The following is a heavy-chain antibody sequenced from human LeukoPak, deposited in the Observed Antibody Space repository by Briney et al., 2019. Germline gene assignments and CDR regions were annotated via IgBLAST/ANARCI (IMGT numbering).Heavy chain of an antibody. Sequence: GGSLRLSCAASGFTFDDYGMSWVRQAPGKGLEWVSYISSSGSTIYYADSVKGRFTISRDNAKNSLYLQMNSLRAEDTAVYYCAKDLIKAHIVVVVAATYYDYWGQGTLVTVSS. J-gene: IGHJ4*02. CDR3: AKDLIKAHIVVVVAATYYDY. CDR2: ISSSGSTI. V-gene: IGHV3-11*01. D-gene: IGHD2-15*01. CDR1: GFTFDDYG.